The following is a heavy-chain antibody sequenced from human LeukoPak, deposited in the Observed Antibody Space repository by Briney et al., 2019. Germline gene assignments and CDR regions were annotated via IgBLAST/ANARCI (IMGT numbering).Heavy chain of an antibody. J-gene: IGHJ4*02. D-gene: IGHD3-22*01. V-gene: IGHV3-7*01. Sequence: GGSLRLSCPASGFTFGSYWMGWVGRLPGRGREWGPTIKKDGSEKYYVDSVKGRFTISRDNAKNSLYLQMNSLRAEDTAVYYCARDLYRIVVVPHYFDYWGQGTLVTVSS. CDR1: GFTFGSYW. CDR2: IKKDGSEK. CDR3: ARDLYRIVVVPHYFDY.